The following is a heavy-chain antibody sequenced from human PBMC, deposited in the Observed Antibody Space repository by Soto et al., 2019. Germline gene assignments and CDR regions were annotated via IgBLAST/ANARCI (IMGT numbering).Heavy chain of an antibody. CDR3: TKDAEAYDFAFDK. J-gene: IGHJ3*02. CDR2: ISLYSDGT. D-gene: IGHD3-3*01. Sequence: QVQLVQSGGEVKRPGASVKVSCKTSGYTFSNYGITWVRQAPGQPLEWLGWISLYSDGTNYAQKFQGRVSMTTDTSTTTAYMELRSLRSDDTAVYYCTKDAEAYDFAFDKWGQGTMVTVTS. CDR1: GYTFSNYG. V-gene: IGHV1-18*01.